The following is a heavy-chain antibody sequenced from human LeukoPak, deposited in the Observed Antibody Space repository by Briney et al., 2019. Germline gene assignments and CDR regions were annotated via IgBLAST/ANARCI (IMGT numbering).Heavy chain of an antibody. D-gene: IGHD1-1*01. CDR3: AGGPPPGPPVHYYYYMDV. V-gene: IGHV1-69*06. J-gene: IGHJ6*03. Sequence: ASVKVSCKASGYTFTSYGISWVRQAPGQGLEWMGGIIPTFGTANYAQKFQGRVTITADKSTSTAYMELSSLRSEDTAVYYCAGGPPPGPPVHYYYYMDVWGKGTTVTVSS. CDR1: GYTFTSYG. CDR2: IIPTFGTA.